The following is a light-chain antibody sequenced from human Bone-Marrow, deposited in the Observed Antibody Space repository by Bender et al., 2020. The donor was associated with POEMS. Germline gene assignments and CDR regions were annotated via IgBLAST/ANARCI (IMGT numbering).Light chain of an antibody. CDR3: QSYDNSLGGWV. CDR1: TSNIGGND. V-gene: IGLV1-40*01. CDR2: RDN. Sequence: QSILTQPPSKSATPGQTVSISCSGGTSNIGGNDVSWYQQFPGTAPKLLIHRDNNRPSGVPDRFSGSKSGTSASLAITGLQAEDEGDYYCQSYDNSLGGWVFGGGTKLTVL. J-gene: IGLJ3*02.